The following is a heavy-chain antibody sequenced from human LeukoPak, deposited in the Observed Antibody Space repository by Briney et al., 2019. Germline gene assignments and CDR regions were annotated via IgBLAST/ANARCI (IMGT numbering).Heavy chain of an antibody. CDR2: IYYSGST. Sequence: PSETLSFTCTVSGGSISSYYWSWIRQPPGKGLEWIGYIYYSGSTNYNPSLKSRVTISVDTSKNQFSLKLSSVTAADTAVYYCARAPRYCSSTSCYTGRYYYYYMDVWGKGTTVTVSS. V-gene: IGHV4-59*01. D-gene: IGHD2-2*02. CDR3: ARAPRYCSSTSCYTGRYYYYYMDV. J-gene: IGHJ6*03. CDR1: GGSISSYY.